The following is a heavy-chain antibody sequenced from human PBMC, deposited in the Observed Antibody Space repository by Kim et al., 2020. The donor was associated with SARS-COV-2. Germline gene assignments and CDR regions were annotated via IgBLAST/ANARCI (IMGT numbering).Heavy chain of an antibody. CDR1: GFTFSSYA. V-gene: IGHV3-23*01. D-gene: IGHD6-19*01. CDR3: AKALGVQWQGGVYYYYHG. J-gene: IGHJ6*01. Sequence: GGSLRLSCAASGFTFSSYAMSWVRQAPGKGLEWVSAIRGSGGSTYHADYVKGRFSISRDNSKNTLYLQMNSLRAEPTAVYYGAKALGVQWQGGVYYYYHG. CDR2: IRGSGGST.